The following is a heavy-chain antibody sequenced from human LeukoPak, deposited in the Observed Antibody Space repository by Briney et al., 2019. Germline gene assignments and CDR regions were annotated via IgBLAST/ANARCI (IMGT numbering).Heavy chain of an antibody. V-gene: IGHV3-23*01. Sequence: GGSLRLSCAASGFTFSSYAMSWVRQAPGKGLEWVSAISGSGGSTYYADPVKGRFTISRDNSKNTLYLQMNSLRAEDTAVYYCAKDYRQQLVPKSPGYYFDYWGQGTLVTVSS. CDR3: AKDYRQQLVPKSPGYYFDY. D-gene: IGHD6-13*01. CDR2: ISGSGGST. CDR1: GFTFSSYA. J-gene: IGHJ4*02.